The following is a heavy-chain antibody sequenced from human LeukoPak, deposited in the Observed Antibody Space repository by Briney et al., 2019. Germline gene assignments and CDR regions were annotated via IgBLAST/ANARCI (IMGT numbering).Heavy chain of an antibody. CDR3: ARGSVVPXALDY. CDR2: INHSGST. J-gene: IGHJ4*02. V-gene: IGHV4-34*01. D-gene: IGHD2-2*01. Sequence: SETLSLTCAVYGGSFIGYYWSWIRQPPGKGLEWIGEINHSGSTNYNPSLTSRVTISVDTSKNQFPLKLSSVTAADTAVYYCARGSVVPXALDYWGQGTLVTVSS. CDR1: GGSFIGYY.